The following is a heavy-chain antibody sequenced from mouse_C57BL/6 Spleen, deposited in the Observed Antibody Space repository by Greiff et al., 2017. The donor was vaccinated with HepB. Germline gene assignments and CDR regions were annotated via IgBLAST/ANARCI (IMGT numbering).Heavy chain of an antibody. D-gene: IGHD1-1*01. V-gene: IGHV1-39*01. J-gene: IGHJ2*01. CDR1: GYSFTDYN. CDR3: ALITTVGAPDY. CDR2: INPNYGTT. Sequence: EVQLQQSGPELVTPGASVKISCKASGYSFTDYNMHWVKQRTGTSLEWLGVINPNYGTTNYNQKFKGKATVTVDQSSSTAYMQLNSLTSEDSAVYYCALITTVGAPDYWGQGTTLTVSS.